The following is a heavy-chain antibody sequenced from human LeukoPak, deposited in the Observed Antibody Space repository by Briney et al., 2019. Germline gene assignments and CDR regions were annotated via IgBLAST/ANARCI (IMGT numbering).Heavy chain of an antibody. D-gene: IGHD6-13*01. Sequence: GGSLRLSCAASGFTFSSYSMNWVRQAPGKGLEWVSSISSSSSYIYYADSVKGRLTISRDNAKNSLYLQMNSLRAEDTAVYYCARSRTAAGMDYWGQGTLVTVSS. CDR2: ISSSSSYI. CDR3: ARSRTAAGMDY. V-gene: IGHV3-21*01. CDR1: GFTFSSYS. J-gene: IGHJ4*02.